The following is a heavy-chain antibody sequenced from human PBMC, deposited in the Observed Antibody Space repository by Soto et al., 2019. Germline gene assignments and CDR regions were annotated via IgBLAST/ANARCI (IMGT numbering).Heavy chain of an antibody. Sequence: SETLSLTCAVSGGSISSGGYSWSWIRQPPGKGLEWIGYIYYGGTTSYNPSLMSRVTISLETSKSQISLRLSSVTAADTAIYYCARLGAHYQSLDPWGPGTQVTVSS. V-gene: IGHV4-61*08. CDR3: ARLGAHYQSLDP. CDR1: GGSISSGGYS. CDR2: IYYGGTT. J-gene: IGHJ5*02. D-gene: IGHD2-2*01.